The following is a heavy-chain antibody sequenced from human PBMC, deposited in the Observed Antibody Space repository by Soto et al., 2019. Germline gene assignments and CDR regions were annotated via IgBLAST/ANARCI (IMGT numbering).Heavy chain of an antibody. CDR1: GFTFSSYS. CDR3: ARSNWEDDAFDI. D-gene: IGHD1-1*01. J-gene: IGHJ3*02. V-gene: IGHV3-48*01. Sequence: PGGSLRLSCAASGFTFSSYSMNWVRQAPGKGLEWVSCISSSGSTIYYADSVKGRFTISRDNAKNSLYLQMNSLRAEDTAVYYCARSNWEDDAFDIWGQGTMVTVSS. CDR2: ISSSGSTI.